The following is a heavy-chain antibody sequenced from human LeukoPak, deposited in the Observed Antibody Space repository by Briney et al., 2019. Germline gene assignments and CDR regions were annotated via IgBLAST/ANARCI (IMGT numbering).Heavy chain of an antibody. D-gene: IGHD5-24*01. Sequence: GGSLRLSCAASGFTVSSNYMSWVRQAPGKGLEWVSSISSSSSYIYYADSVKGRFTISRDNAKNSLYLQMNSLRAEDTAVYYCASGGPVEMATIDYWGQGTLVTVSS. CDR2: ISSSSSYI. CDR1: GFTVSSNY. V-gene: IGHV3-21*01. CDR3: ASGGPVEMATIDY. J-gene: IGHJ4*02.